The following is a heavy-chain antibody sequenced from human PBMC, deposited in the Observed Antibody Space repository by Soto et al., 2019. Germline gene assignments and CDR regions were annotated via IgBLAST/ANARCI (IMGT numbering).Heavy chain of an antibody. CDR2: ISWNGGSI. CDR3: ANDSAVSAHYYYYMDV. D-gene: IGHD6-19*01. Sequence: GGSLRLSCAASGFTFDDYAMHWVRQAPGKGLEWVSAISWNGGSIGYADSVKGRFTISRDNAKNSLYLQMNRLRAEDTALYDCANDSAVSAHYYYYMDVWGKGTTVTVSS. J-gene: IGHJ6*03. CDR1: GFTFDDYA. V-gene: IGHV3-9*01.